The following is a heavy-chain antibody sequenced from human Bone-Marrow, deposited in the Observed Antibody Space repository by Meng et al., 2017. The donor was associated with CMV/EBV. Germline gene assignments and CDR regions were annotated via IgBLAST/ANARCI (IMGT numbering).Heavy chain of an antibody. Sequence: PCKGFGYAFPAYWIAWGRQTPGKGMEYMGIIYPGDSTVTYSPTFRGQVTISADRSISTAYLQWSSLKAADTAMYYCARRGTGFYFDYWGQGTLLTVSS. CDR3: ARRGTGFYFDY. J-gene: IGHJ4*02. V-gene: IGHV5-51*01. CDR2: IYPGDSTV. CDR1: GYAFPAYW. D-gene: IGHD1-1*01.